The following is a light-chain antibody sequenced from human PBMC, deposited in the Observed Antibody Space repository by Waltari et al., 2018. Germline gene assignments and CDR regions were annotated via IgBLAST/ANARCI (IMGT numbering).Light chain of an antibody. CDR3: AVWDDSLSGRV. J-gene: IGLJ3*02. CDR1: RSNIGNNY. V-gene: IGLV1-47*01. CDR2: RNN. Sequence: QSVLTQPPSASGTPGPRVTISCSGSRSNIGNNYVYWYQQPPGTAPKLLIYRNNPRPSGVPDRFSGSKSGTSASLAISGLRSEDEADYYCAVWDDSLSGRVFGGGTKVTVL.